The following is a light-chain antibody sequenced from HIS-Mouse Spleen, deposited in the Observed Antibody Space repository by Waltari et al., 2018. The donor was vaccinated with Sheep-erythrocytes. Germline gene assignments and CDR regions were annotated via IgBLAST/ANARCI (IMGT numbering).Light chain of an antibody. CDR3: CSYAGSYNHV. J-gene: IGLJ1*01. CDR1: SSDVGGYNS. Sequence: QSALTQPRSVSGSPGQSVTISCTGTSSDVGGYNSVSWYQTHPGKAPKLMIYDVSKRPSGLPDRFSVSKSGNTASLTISGLQAEDEADYYCCSYAGSYNHVFATGTKVTVL. CDR2: DVS. V-gene: IGLV2-11*01.